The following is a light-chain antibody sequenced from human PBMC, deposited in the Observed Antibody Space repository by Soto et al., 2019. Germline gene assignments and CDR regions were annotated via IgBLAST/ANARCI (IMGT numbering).Light chain of an antibody. CDR3: QQLNSYPLT. CDR2: AAS. Sequence: IQLTQSPSSLSASVGDRVTITCRASQGISSYFAWYPQKPGRAPKLLIYAASTLQSGVPSRFSGSGSGTDFTLTISRLQPEDFATYYCQQLNSYPLTFGPGTKVDMK. CDR1: QGISSY. V-gene: IGKV1-9*01. J-gene: IGKJ3*01.